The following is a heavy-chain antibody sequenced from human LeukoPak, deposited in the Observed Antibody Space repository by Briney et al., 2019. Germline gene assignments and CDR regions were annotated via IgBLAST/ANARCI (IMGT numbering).Heavy chain of an antibody. V-gene: IGHV4-38-2*02. Sequence: PSETLCLTCTVSGYSISSGYYWGWIRQPPGKGLEWIGSIYHSGRTFYNPSLKSRVTISVDTSKNQFSLKLSSVTAADTAVYYCASGKNWNLFDYWGQGTLVTVSS. CDR2: IYHSGRT. D-gene: IGHD1-1*01. CDR1: GYSISSGYY. J-gene: IGHJ4*02. CDR3: ASGKNWNLFDY.